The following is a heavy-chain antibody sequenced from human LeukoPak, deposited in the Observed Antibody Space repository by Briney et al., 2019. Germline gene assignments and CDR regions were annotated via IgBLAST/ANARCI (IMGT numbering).Heavy chain of an antibody. D-gene: IGHD3-22*01. CDR3: ARNNYYDSSGYLDY. J-gene: IGHJ4*02. CDR1: GFPFNNYW. V-gene: IGHV3-21*01. CDR2: ISSSSSYI. Sequence: GRSLRLSCAASGFPFNNYWIHWVRQVPGKGLVWVSSISSSSSYIYYADSVKGRFAISRDIAKNSLYLQMNSLRAEDTAVYYCARNNYYDSSGYLDYWGQGTLVTVSS.